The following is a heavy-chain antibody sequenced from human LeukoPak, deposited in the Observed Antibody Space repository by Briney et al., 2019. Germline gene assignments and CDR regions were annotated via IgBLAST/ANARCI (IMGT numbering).Heavy chain of an antibody. CDR2: ISGSGGST. CDR1: GFTFSSYA. V-gene: IGHV3-23*01. J-gene: IGHJ4*02. D-gene: IGHD3-22*01. CDR3: AKDQFIVVVITPFDY. Sequence: GGSLRLSCAASGFTFSSYAMSWVRQAPGKGLEWVSAISGSGGSTYYADSVKGRFTISRDNSKNTLYLQMNSLRAEDTAVYYCAKDQFIVVVITPFDYWGQGTLVTVSS.